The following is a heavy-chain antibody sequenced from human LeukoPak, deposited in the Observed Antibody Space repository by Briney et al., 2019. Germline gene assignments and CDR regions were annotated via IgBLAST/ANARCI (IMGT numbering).Heavy chain of an antibody. Sequence: ASVKVSCKASGGTFGSYAISWVRQAPGQGLEWMGGIIPIFGTANYAQKFQGRVTITADESTSTAYMELSSLGSEDTAVYYCAGEPGGYDSAFDYWGQGTLVTVSS. CDR3: AGEPGGYDSAFDY. CDR2: IIPIFGTA. CDR1: GGTFGSYA. J-gene: IGHJ4*02. D-gene: IGHD5-12*01. V-gene: IGHV1-69*13.